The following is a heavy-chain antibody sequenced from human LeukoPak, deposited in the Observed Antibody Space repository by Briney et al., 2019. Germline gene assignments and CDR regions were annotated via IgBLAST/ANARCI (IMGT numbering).Heavy chain of an antibody. Sequence: PGGSLRLSCAASGFTFSSYAMNWVRQAPGKGLEWVSNLSGGSRNIRYADSVKGRFTTSRDSSQNTLYLQMNSLRAEDTAVYYCAKDQGTAIFGVIIPDWYFDLWGRGTLVTVSS. CDR2: LSGGSRNI. CDR1: GFTFSSYA. D-gene: IGHD3-3*01. CDR3: AKDQGTAIFGVIIPDWYFDL. V-gene: IGHV3-23*01. J-gene: IGHJ2*01.